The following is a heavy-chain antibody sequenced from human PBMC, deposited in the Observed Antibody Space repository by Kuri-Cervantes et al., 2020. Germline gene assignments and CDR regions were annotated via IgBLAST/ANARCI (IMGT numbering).Heavy chain of an antibody. CDR1: GGSISSYY. V-gene: IGHV4-59*12. CDR3: ARESVSGSYYGYFDL. Sequence: SETLSLTCTVSGGSISSYYWSWIRQPPGKGLEWIGYIYYSGSTNYNPSLKSRVTISVDTSKNQFSLKLSSVTAADTAVYYCARESVSGSYYGYFDLWGRGTLVTVSS. D-gene: IGHD1-26*01. CDR2: IYYSGST. J-gene: IGHJ2*01.